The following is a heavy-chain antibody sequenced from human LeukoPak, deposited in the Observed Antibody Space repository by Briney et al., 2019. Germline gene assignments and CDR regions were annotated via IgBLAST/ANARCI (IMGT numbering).Heavy chain of an antibody. CDR3: ARLHYDFWSGRRGIFDY. D-gene: IGHD3-3*01. V-gene: IGHV4-4*02. J-gene: IGHJ4*02. CDR2: IYHSGST. CDR1: GGSISSSNW. Sequence: SGTLSLTCAVSGGSISSSNWWSWVRQPPGKGLEWIGEIYHSGSTNYNPSLKSRVTISVDKSKNQFSLKLSSVTAADTAVYYCARLHYDFWSGRRGIFDYWGQGTLVTVSS.